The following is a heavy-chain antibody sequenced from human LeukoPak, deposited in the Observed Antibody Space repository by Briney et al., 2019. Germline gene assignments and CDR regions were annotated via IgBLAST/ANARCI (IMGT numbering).Heavy chain of an antibody. D-gene: IGHD1-1*01. CDR3: ASQNWNFEY. Sequence: GRSLRLSCAASGFTFSSYAMHWVRQAPGKGLEWVAVISYDGSNKYYADSVKGRFTISRDNSKNTLYLQMNSLRAEDTAVYYCASQNWNFEYWGQGTLVTVSS. CDR2: ISYDGSNK. CDR1: GFTFSSYA. J-gene: IGHJ4*02. V-gene: IGHV3-30-3*01.